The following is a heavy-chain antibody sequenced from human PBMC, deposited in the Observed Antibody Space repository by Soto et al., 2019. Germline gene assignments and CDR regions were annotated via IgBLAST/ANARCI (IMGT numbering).Heavy chain of an antibody. D-gene: IGHD3-3*01. CDR3: ARVRVRFLEWLGSEG. J-gene: IGHJ4*02. V-gene: IGHV1-69*12. CDR2: IIPIFGTA. CDR1: RGTFSSYA. Sequence: QVQLVQSGAEVKKPGSSVKVSCKASRGTFSSYAISWVRQAPGQGLEWMGGIIPIFGTANYAQKFQGRVTITADASTSTAYMELSSLRSEDTAVYYCARVRVRFLEWLGSEGWGQGTLVTVSS.